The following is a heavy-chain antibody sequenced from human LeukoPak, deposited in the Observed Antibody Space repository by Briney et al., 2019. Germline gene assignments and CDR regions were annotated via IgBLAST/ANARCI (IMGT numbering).Heavy chain of an antibody. J-gene: IGHJ4*02. D-gene: IGHD2-2*01. CDR2: IKQDGTEE. CDR3: ARNPCHGALDY. Sequence: GGSLRLSCVASGFTFSSSWMSWVRRAPGKGLEWVANIKQDGTEEYYVDSVRGRFSISKDNAKNSLYLQMNSLRAEDTAVYYCARNPCHGALDYWGQGALVTVSS. CDR1: GFTFSSSW. V-gene: IGHV3-7*03.